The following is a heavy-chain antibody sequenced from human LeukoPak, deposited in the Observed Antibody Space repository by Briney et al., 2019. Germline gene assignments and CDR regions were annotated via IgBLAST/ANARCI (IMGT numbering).Heavy chain of an antibody. Sequence: ASVKVSCKASGYTFTSYDINWVRQAPGQGLEWMGWISAYSGNTNYVQKFQGRLTMTTDTSTSTAYMELRSLRSDDTAVYYCARARNGGNSDYWGQGTLVTVSS. CDR3: ARARNGGNSDY. V-gene: IGHV1-18*01. CDR1: GYTFTSYD. CDR2: ISAYSGNT. D-gene: IGHD4-23*01. J-gene: IGHJ4*02.